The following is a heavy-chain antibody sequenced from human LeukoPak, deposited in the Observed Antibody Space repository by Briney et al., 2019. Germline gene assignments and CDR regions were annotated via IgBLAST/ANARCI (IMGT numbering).Heavy chain of an antibody. CDR2: TYYRSKWYN. V-gene: IGHV6-1*01. J-gene: IGHJ6*03. CDR3: ARDRANGLLWFGELLPNYYYYMDV. CDR1: GDSVSRNSAT. Sequence: SQTLSLTCAISGDSVSRNSATWNWIRQSPARGLEWLGRTYYRSKWYNDYAVSVKSRITINPDTSKNQFSLQLNSGTPEDTAVYYCARDRANGLLWFGELLPNYYYYMDVWGKGTTVTISS. D-gene: IGHD3-10*01.